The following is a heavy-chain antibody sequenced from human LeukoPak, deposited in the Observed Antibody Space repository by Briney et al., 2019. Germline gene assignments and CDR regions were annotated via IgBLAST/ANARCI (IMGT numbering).Heavy chain of an antibody. Sequence: GGSLRLSCAASGFTFSSYEMNWVRQAPGKGLEWVSYINHSGSTIYYADSVKGRFTISRDNAKNSLYLHMNSLRADDTAVYYCAELGITMIGGVWGKGTTVTISS. CDR3: AELGITMIGGV. V-gene: IGHV3-48*03. CDR2: INHSGSTI. D-gene: IGHD3-10*02. CDR1: GFTFSSYE. J-gene: IGHJ6*04.